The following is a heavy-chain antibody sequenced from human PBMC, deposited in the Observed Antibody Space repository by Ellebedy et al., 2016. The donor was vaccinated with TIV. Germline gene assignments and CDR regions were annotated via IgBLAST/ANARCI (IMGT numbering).Heavy chain of an antibody. V-gene: IGHV1-24*01. Sequence: ASVKVSCXVSGYTLTELSMHWVRQAPGKGLEWMGGFDPEDGETIYAQKFQGRVTMTRNTSISTAYMELSSLRSEDTAVYYCARGDGYNYVSYYGMDVWGQGTTVTVSS. CDR3: ARGDGYNYVSYYGMDV. CDR2: FDPEDGET. J-gene: IGHJ6*02. D-gene: IGHD5-24*01. CDR1: GYTLTELS.